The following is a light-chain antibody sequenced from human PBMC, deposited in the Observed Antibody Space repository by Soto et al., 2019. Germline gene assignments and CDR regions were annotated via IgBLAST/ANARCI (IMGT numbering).Light chain of an antibody. V-gene: IGKV1-8*01. CDR3: QQSYSNPRT. Sequence: AIRMTQSPSSLSASTGDRVTITCRASQGISSYLAWYQQKPVKAPKLLIYAASTLQSGVPSRFTGSGSETDFTLTISRLQSEDFATYYCQQSYSNPRTFGQGTKVEIK. CDR2: AAS. J-gene: IGKJ1*01. CDR1: QGISSY.